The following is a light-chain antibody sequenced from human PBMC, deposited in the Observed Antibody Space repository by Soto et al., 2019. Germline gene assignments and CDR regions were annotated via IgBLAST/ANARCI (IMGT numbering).Light chain of an antibody. CDR3: ASWDDSLNGHWV. V-gene: IGLV1-44*01. J-gene: IGLJ3*02. CDR2: NNS. Sequence: QSVLPQAPSASGTPGQRVTISCSGSNSNIGGNSVSWYHHLPGTAPKLLIFNNSQRPSGVPDRFSGSKSGTSASLAISGLQSEDEADYYCASWDDSLNGHWVFGGGTKLTVL. CDR1: NSNIGGNS.